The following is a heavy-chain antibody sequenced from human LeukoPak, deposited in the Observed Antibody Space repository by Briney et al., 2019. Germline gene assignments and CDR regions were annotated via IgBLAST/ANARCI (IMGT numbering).Heavy chain of an antibody. D-gene: IGHD6-19*01. CDR2: INHSGST. V-gene: IGHV4-34*01. J-gene: IGHJ4*02. CDR3: ARGGPGYSSFL. CDR1: GGSFSVYY. Sequence: SETLSLTCAVYGGSFSVYYWSWIRQPPGKGLEYIGGINHSGSTNYNPSLKSRVTISADTSKNQFSLILRSVTAADTAVYYCARGGPGYSSFLWGQGTLVSVSS.